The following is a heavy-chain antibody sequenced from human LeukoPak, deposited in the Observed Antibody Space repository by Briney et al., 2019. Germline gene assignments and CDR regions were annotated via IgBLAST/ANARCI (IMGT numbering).Heavy chain of an antibody. V-gene: IGHV3-23*01. J-gene: IGHJ4*02. CDR1: GFTFSSYA. D-gene: IGHD6-19*01. Sequence: PGGSLRLSCAASGFTFSSYAMSWVRQAPGKGLEWVSAISGSGGSTYYADSVKGRFTISRDNSKITLYLQMNSLRAEDTAVYYCAKDPRLAHERKYSSGWYVGYYFDYWGQGTLVTVSS. CDR3: AKDPRLAHERKYSSGWYVGYYFDY. CDR2: ISGSGGST.